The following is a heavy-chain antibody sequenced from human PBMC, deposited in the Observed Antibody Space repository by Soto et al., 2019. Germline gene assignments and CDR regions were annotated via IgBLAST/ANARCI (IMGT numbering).Heavy chain of an antibody. CDR2: ISTSDDST. CDR1: GFAFSDYY. V-gene: IGHV3-11*01. J-gene: IGHJ4*02. D-gene: IGHD3-3*01. CDR3: ARARFLEWLPADLYYFDC. Sequence: PGGSLRLSCAASGFAFSDYYMSWIRQAPGKGLEWVSYISTSDDSTYYADFVKGRFTISRDNAKNSLYLQMNSLRAEDTAIYYFARARFLEWLPADLYYFDCWGQGTLVTVSS.